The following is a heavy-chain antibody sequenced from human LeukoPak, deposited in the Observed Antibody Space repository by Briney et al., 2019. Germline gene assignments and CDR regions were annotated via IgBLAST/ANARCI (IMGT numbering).Heavy chain of an antibody. J-gene: IGHJ5*02. CDR1: GYTFTSYA. Sequence: ASVKVSCKASGYTFTSYAMHWVRQAPGQRLEWMGWINAGNGNTKYSQEFQGRVTMTRNTSISTAYMELSSLRSEDTAVYYCARGGYPHWFDPWGQGTLVTVSS. D-gene: IGHD3-16*01. V-gene: IGHV1-3*03. CDR3: ARGGYPHWFDP. CDR2: INAGNGNT.